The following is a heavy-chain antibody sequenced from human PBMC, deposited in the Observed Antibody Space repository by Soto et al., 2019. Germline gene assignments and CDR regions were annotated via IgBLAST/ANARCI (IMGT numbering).Heavy chain of an antibody. CDR3: TRRGEALYYYMDV. CDR1: GFTFSGSA. CDR2: IRSKANSYAT. D-gene: IGHD3-10*01. Sequence: EVQLVESGGGLVQPGGSLKLSCAASGFTFSGSAMHWVRQASGKGLEWVGRIRSKANSYATAYAASVKGRFTISRDDSKNTAYLQMNSLKTEDTAVYYCTRRGEALYYYMDVWVKGTTVTVSS. J-gene: IGHJ6*03. V-gene: IGHV3-73*01.